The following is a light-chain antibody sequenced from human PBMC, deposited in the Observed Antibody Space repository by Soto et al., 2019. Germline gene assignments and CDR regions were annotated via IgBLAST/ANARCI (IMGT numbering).Light chain of an antibody. Sequence: DIPMTQSPSSLSASVGDRVTITCRASQTVSNYLNWYQQKPGKAPRLLIAAASSLQSGVPSRFSGSGAGTDFTLTISSLQPEDFATYYCQQSYSAPPTFGGGTKIEI. CDR1: QTVSNY. J-gene: IGKJ4*01. V-gene: IGKV1-39*01. CDR2: AAS. CDR3: QQSYSAPPT.